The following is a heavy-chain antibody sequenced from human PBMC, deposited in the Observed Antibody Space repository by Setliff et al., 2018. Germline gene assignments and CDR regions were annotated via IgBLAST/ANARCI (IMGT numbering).Heavy chain of an antibody. CDR2: IYHGGNI. V-gene: IGHV4-38-2*01. CDR3: ARAPPPWLQSLGGDY. D-gene: IGHD5-12*01. CDR1: RYSIGRGYY. J-gene: IGHJ4*02. Sequence: PSQTLSLTCDVSRYSIGRGYYWGWIRQAPGKGLEFIGSIYHGGNIVYNPSLESRVTISADTSKNQFSLTLTSVSAADTAVYYCARAPPPWLQSLGGDYWGKGTLVTV.